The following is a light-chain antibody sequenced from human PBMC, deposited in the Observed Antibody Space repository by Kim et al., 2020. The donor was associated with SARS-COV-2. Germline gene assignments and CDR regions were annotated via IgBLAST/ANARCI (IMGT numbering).Light chain of an antibody. CDR1: RSGCSSY. J-gene: IGKJ2*01. CDR2: GAS. V-gene: IGKV3-20*01. Sequence: SVSPGERSTLSCRASRSGCSSYLAWYQDKPGQAPRFLISGASSRATGIPDRCSGSGSVTDFTITISRLEPEDFAGYYCQQYGSSYTFGQGTKLEI. CDR3: QQYGSSYT.